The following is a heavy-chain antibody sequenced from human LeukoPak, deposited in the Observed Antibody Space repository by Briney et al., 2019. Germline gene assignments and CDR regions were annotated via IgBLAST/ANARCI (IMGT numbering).Heavy chain of an antibody. CDR3: ARDESGNYYNACDI. CDR1: GGSFSSYS. V-gene: IGHV1-69*01. D-gene: IGHD3-10*01. Sequence: GASVKVSCKASGGSFSSYSISWVRQAPGQGLEWMGGILTISGTTNYAPKFQGGVTITADESTTTAYMELSSLRSEDTAVYYCARDESGNYYNACDIWGQGTMVTVSS. J-gene: IGHJ3*02. CDR2: ILTISGTT.